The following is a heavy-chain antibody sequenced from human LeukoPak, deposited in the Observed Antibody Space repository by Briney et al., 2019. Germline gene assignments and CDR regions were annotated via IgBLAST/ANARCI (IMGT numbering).Heavy chain of an antibody. J-gene: IGHJ4*02. CDR1: GYTFTGYY. CDR2: INPNSGGT. V-gene: IGHV1-2*06. CDR3: ARDDYGSGSYYNPFDY. D-gene: IGHD3-10*01. Sequence: ASVKVSCKASGYTFTGYYMHWVRQAPGQGLEWMGRINPNSGGTNYAQKFQGRVTMTRDTSISTAYMELSRLRSEDTAVYYCARDDYGSGSYYNPFDYWGQGTLVTVSS.